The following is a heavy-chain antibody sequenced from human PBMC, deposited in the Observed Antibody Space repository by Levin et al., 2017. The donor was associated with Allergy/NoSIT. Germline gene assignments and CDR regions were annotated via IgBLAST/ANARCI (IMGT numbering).Heavy chain of an antibody. V-gene: IGHV4-34*01. Sequence: PSETLSLTCAVYGGSFSGYYWSWIRQPPGKGLEWIGEINHSGSTNYNPSLKSRVTISVDTSKNQFSLKLSSVTAADTAVYYCARGGGYCSGGSCYSRWYYYYYMDVWGKGTTVTVSS. CDR2: INHSGST. CDR3: ARGGGYCSGGSCYSRWYYYYYMDV. D-gene: IGHD2-15*01. CDR1: GGSFSGYY. J-gene: IGHJ6*03.